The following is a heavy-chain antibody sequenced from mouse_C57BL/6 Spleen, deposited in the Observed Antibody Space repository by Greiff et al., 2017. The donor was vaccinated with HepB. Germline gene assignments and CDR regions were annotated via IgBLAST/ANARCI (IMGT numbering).Heavy chain of an antibody. CDR2: IYPGSGST. CDR1: GYTFPSYW. CDR3: ARRDSYFDY. V-gene: IGHV1-55*01. J-gene: IGHJ2*01. Sequence: VQLQQSGAELVKPGASVKMSCKASGYTFPSYWITWVKQRPGQGLEWIGDIYPGSGSTNYNEKFKSKATLTVDTSSSTAYMQLSSLTSEDSAVYYCARRDSYFDYWGQGTTLTVSS.